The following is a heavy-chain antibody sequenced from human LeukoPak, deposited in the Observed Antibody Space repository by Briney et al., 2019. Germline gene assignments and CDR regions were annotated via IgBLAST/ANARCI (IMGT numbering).Heavy chain of an antibody. V-gene: IGHV3-21*01. CDR1: GITFNSYT. CDR2: ISSSSSYI. D-gene: IGHD2-15*01. CDR3: ARDLAGSRDK. J-gene: IGHJ4*02. Sequence: PGGSLRLSCAASGITFNSYTMNWVRQAPGKGLEWVSSISSSSSYIYYAASVKGRFTISRDSAKNSLYLQMNRLRAEDTAVYYCARDLAGSRDKWGQGTLVTVSS.